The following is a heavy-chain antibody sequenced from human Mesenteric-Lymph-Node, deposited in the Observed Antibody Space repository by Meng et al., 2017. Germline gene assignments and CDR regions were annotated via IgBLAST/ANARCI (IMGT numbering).Heavy chain of an antibody. Sequence: QVQLVQSGAEVKKPGASVKVSFKASGYTFTGYYIHWVRQAPGQGLEWMGRINLNSGGTNYAQKFQGRVTMTWDTSISAAQMELSSLRSDDTAVYYCAAFYYESSGYFRADYWGQGILVTVSS. D-gene: IGHD3-22*01. V-gene: IGHV1-2*06. CDR3: AAFYYESSGYFRADY. CDR2: INLNSGGT. J-gene: IGHJ4*02. CDR1: GYTFTGYY.